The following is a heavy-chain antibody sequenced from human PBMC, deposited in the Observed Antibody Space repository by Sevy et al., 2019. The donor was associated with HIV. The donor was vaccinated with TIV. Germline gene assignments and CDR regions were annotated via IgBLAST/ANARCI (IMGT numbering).Heavy chain of an antibody. Sequence: SETLSLTWTVSGGSISGGNYFWSWIRQSAGKRREWIGYIHYSGTTNYNPSLKSRVTISVDTSKNQFSLKLRSVTAADTAVYYCARDSGNYPYYFDYWGQGTLVTVSS. D-gene: IGHD1-26*01. CDR1: GGSISGGNYF. CDR2: IHYSGTT. V-gene: IGHV4-61*01. CDR3: ARDSGNYPYYFDY. J-gene: IGHJ4*01.